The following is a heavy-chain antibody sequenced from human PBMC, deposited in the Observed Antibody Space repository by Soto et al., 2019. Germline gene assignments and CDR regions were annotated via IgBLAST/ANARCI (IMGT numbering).Heavy chain of an antibody. CDR2: ISYSDIT. J-gene: IGHJ3*01. D-gene: IGHD3-9*01. V-gene: IGHV4-39*01. CDR3: ARRFYSDDWFSPIHDAFDV. Sequence: QLQLQESGPGLVKPSETLSLSCTVSGGSITSGAFYWGWIRQSPGKGLEWIATISYSDITYSNPSFKSRVTLSLDTSKSQFSLRLTSVTAADSAVYFCARRFYSDDWFSPIHDAFDVWGQGTLVSVSS. CDR1: GGSITSGAFY.